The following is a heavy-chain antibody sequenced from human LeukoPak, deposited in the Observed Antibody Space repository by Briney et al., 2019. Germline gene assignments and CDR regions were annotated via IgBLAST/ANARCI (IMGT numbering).Heavy chain of an antibody. V-gene: IGHV3-64D*06. CDR2: ISSNGGST. Sequence: GGSLSLSCSASGFIFSNYSMQWVRQAPAKGLEYVSSISSNGGSTYHADSVKGRFTLSRDNSKNALYLQMSSLRAEDTAVYYCVKGKGIAVTSLDYWGQGTLVTVSS. D-gene: IGHD6-19*01. J-gene: IGHJ4*02. CDR1: GFIFSNYS. CDR3: VKGKGIAVTSLDY.